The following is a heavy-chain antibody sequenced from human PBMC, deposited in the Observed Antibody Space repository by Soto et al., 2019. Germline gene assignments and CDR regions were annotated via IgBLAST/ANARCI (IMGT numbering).Heavy chain of an antibody. CDR2: INPNSGGT. CDR1: GYTFTGYY. D-gene: IGHD2-15*01. CDR3: GRDCSGGSCYFDY. V-gene: IGHV1-2*04. J-gene: IGHJ4*02. Sequence: ASVKVSCKASGYTFTGYYMHWVRQAPGQGLEWMGWINPNSGGTNYAQKFQGWVTMTRDTSISTAYMELSRLRSDDTAVYYCGRDCSGGSCYFDYWGQGTLVTVSS.